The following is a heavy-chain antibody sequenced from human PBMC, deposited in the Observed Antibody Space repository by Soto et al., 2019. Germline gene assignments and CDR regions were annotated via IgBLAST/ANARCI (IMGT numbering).Heavy chain of an antibody. D-gene: IGHD2-2*01. J-gene: IGHJ3*01. CDR3: AREAPAASDAFDV. Sequence: QVQLQESGPGLVKPSQTLSLTCSVSGGSINRGGYYWSWIRQHPGKGLEWIGYIYYNGNPYYNPSLKSRVNISIDTSRNQFSLKRTSVTAADTAVYYCAREAPAASDAFDVWGQGTMVTVSS. V-gene: IGHV4-31*03. CDR1: GGSINRGGYY. CDR2: IYYNGNP.